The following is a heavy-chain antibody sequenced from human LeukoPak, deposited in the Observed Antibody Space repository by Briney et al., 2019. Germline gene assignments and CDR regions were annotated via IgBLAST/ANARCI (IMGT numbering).Heavy chain of an antibody. J-gene: IGHJ4*02. CDR3: ARDGCGGTCYQYYFDY. V-gene: IGHV3-30-3*01. D-gene: IGHD2-15*01. Sequence: GRSLRLSCAASGFTFSSYAMQWVRQAPDKGLEWVAIISYDGGNKYYADSVKGRFTISRDNSKNTLYLQMNSLRGEDTAVYYCARDGCGGTCYQYYFDYWGQGTLVTASS. CDR2: ISYDGGNK. CDR1: GFTFSSYA.